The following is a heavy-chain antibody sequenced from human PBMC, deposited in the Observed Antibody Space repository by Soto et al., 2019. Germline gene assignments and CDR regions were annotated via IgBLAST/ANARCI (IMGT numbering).Heavy chain of an antibody. CDR1: GGSISSYY. Sequence: SETLSLTCTVSGGSISSYYWSWIRQPPGKGLEWIGNIYYSESTDYNPSLKSRVTISVDTSKNQFSLNLIPVTAADTAVYYCARVPLLWFGDLFNYHYGMDVWGQGSTVTVSS. V-gene: IGHV4-59*01. CDR3: ARVPLLWFGDLFNYHYGMDV. CDR2: IYYSEST. D-gene: IGHD3-10*01. J-gene: IGHJ6*02.